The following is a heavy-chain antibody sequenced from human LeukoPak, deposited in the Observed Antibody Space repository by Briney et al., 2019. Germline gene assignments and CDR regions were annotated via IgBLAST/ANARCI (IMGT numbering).Heavy chain of an antibody. CDR1: GGSFSGYY. V-gene: IGHV4-34*01. CDR2: INHSGST. D-gene: IGHD6-19*01. Sequence: SETLSLTCAVYGGSFSGYYWSWIRQPPGKGLEWIGEINHSGSTNYNPSLKSRVTISVDTSKNQFSLKLSSVTAADTAVYYWARGPPRRIAVAGTFVDYWGQGTLVTVSS. CDR3: ARGPPRRIAVAGTFVDY. J-gene: IGHJ4*02.